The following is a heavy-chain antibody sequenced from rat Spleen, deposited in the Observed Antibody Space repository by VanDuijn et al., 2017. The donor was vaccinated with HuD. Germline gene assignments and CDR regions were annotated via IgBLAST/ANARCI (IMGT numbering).Heavy chain of an antibody. CDR1: GFSLTSYN. CDR2: MRYNGDT. Sequence: QVQLKESGPGLVQPSQTLSLTCTVSGFSLTSYNVHWVRQPPGKGLEWMGRMRYNGDTSYNSALKSRLSISRDTSKNQVFLKMNSLQTDDTGTYYCTRVRGQYYGYTYYFDYWGQGVMVTVSS. J-gene: IGHJ2*01. D-gene: IGHD1-9*01. V-gene: IGHV2-63*01. CDR3: TRVRGQYYGYTYYFDY.